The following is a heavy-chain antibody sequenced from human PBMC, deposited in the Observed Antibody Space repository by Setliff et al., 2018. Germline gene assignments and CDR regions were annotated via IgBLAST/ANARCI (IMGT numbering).Heavy chain of an antibody. D-gene: IGHD2-15*01. CDR1: GGTFSSYG. CDR3: ARDSPEMVAPPAAHCFDP. Sequence: SVKVSCKASGGTFSSYGISWVRQAPGQGLEWMGGIIPIFGSANYARKFQGRVTVTADESTSTAYMELRSLTSDDTAVYYCARDSPEMVAPPAAHCFDPWGQGTLVTVS. CDR2: IIPIFGSA. J-gene: IGHJ5*02. V-gene: IGHV1-69*13.